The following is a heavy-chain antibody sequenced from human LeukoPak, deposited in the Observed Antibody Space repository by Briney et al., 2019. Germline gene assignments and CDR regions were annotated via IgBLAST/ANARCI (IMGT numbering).Heavy chain of an antibody. V-gene: IGHV3-30-3*01. CDR1: GFTFSSYA. CDR2: ISYDGSNK. CDR3: ARGSSGDYNDY. Sequence: GGSLRLSCAASGFTFSSYAMHWVRQAPGKGLEWVAVISYDGSNKYYADSVKGRFTISRDNSKNTLYLQMNSLRAEDTAVYYCARGSSGDYNDYRGQGTLVTVSS. D-gene: IGHD3-10*01. J-gene: IGHJ4*02.